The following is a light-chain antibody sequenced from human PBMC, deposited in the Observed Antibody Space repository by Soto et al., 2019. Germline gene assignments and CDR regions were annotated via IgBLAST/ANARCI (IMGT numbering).Light chain of an antibody. Sequence: EIVMTQSPATLSVSPGDRVTLSCWASQSISRNLVWYQQKRGQAPMILIYVASTRYTGILARFSGSGSGTEFTLTISSLQFEDFSVYYCQQYNNWPRTFGQGTRVEIK. CDR3: QQYNNWPRT. V-gene: IGKV3-15*01. CDR2: VAS. J-gene: IGKJ1*01. CDR1: QSISRN.